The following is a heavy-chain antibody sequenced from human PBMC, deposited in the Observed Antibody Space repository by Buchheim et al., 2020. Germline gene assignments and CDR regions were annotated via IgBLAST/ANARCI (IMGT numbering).Heavy chain of an antibody. V-gene: IGHV3-7*01. CDR3: ARDELAQQLVPLYYYYHYGMDV. CDR1: EFTFSNYW. D-gene: IGHD6-13*01. Sequence: EVQLVESGGGLVQPGGSLRLSCAASEFTFSNYWMSWVRQAPGKGLEWVASIKQDGGEKSYVDSVKGRFTISRDNAKNSLYLQMNSLRAEDTAVYYCARDELAQQLVPLYYYYHYGMDVWGQGTT. CDR2: IKQDGGEK. J-gene: IGHJ6*02.